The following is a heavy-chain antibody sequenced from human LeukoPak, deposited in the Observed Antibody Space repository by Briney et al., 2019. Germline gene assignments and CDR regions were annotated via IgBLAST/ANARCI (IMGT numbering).Heavy chain of an antibody. Sequence: SETLSLTCTVSGGSISSYYWSWIRQPAGKGLEWIGRIDTSGSTNYNPSLKSRVTISLDKSNNQFSLKLSSVTAADTAVYYCARDANTVVTPGYYYYMDAWGKGTTVSVSS. CDR3: ARDANTVVTPGYYYYMDA. D-gene: IGHD4-23*01. CDR2: IDTSGST. CDR1: GGSISSYY. V-gene: IGHV4-4*07. J-gene: IGHJ6*03.